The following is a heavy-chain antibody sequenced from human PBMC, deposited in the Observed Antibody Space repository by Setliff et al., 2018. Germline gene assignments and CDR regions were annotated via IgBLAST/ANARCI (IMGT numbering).Heavy chain of an antibody. D-gene: IGHD6-13*01. V-gene: IGHV3-30*02. J-gene: IGHJ4*02. CDR1: GFTFSSYG. Sequence: PGGSLRLSCATSGFTFSSYGMHWVRQAPGKGLEWVAFIRYDGNNKYYADSVKGRFTISRGTSQNTLYLQMNSLRAEDTAVYYCAKRGDSSSWLEYWGQGTLVTVSS. CDR3: AKRGDSSSWLEY. CDR2: IRYDGNNK.